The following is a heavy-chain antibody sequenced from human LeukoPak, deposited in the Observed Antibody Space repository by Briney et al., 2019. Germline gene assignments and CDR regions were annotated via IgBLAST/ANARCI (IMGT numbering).Heavy chain of an antibody. Sequence: SVKVSCKASGGTFSSYAISWVRQAPGQGLEWMGGIIPIFGTANYAQKFQGRVTITADESTSTAYMELSSLRSEDTAVYYCARDPGLLKAGAHYFDYWGQGTLVTVSS. CDR3: ARDPGLLKAGAHYFDY. V-gene: IGHV1-69*13. D-gene: IGHD5-18*01. J-gene: IGHJ4*02. CDR1: GGTFSSYA. CDR2: IIPIFGTA.